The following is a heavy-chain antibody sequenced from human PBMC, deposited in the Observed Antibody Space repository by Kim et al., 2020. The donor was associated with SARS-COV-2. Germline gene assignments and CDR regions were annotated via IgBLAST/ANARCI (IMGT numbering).Heavy chain of an antibody. Sequence: GGSLRLSCAASGFTVSSNYMSWVRQAPGKGLEWVSVIYSGGSTYYADSVKGRFTISRDNSKNTLYLQMNSLRAEDTAVYYCARDLTRVDTASFSRGGMDVWGQGTTVTVSS. CDR2: IYSGGST. J-gene: IGHJ6*02. CDR1: GFTVSSNY. V-gene: IGHV3-53*01. CDR3: ARDLTRVDTASFSRGGMDV. D-gene: IGHD5-18*01.